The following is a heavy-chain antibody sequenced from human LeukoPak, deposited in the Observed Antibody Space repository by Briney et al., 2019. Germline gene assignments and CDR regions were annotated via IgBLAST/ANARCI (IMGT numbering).Heavy chain of an antibody. D-gene: IGHD6-19*01. J-gene: IGHJ4*02. CDR2: IWSDGSNK. CDR1: GFTFSSYG. V-gene: IGHV3-33*01. Sequence: PGGSLGLSCAASGFTFSSYGMLWVRKAPGKGLEWVAVIWSDGSNKYYADSVKGRFTITRDNSKNTLYLQMDSLRAEDTAVYYCARSRSSGWVYFEYWGQGTLVTVSS. CDR3: ARSRSSGWVYFEY.